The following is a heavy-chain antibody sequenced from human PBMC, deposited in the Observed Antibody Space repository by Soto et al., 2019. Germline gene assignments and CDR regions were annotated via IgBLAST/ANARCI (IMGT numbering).Heavy chain of an antibody. D-gene: IGHD3-22*01. CDR1: GFTFSRYD. J-gene: IGHJ6*02. Sequence: GGSLRLSCAASGFTFSRYDLHWVRQTPGKGLEWVSSIGTDGDTYYLGSVKGRFTISREDGKNSVYLQMNNLRPGDTAVYYCARAYYDGSGYPLGGMDVWGQGTMVTVSS. V-gene: IGHV3-13*01. CDR3: ARAYYDGSGYPLGGMDV. CDR2: IGTDGDT.